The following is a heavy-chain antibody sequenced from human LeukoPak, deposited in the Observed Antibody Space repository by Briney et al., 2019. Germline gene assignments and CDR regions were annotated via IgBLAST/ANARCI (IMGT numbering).Heavy chain of an antibody. D-gene: IGHD4-17*01. CDR2: ISHSGST. V-gene: IGHV4-34*01. CDR3: ARGANDYGDLIEY. Sequence: SETLSLTCAVYGGSFSGYYWSWIRQPPGKGLEWIGEISHSGSTNYNPSLKSRVTISVDTSKNQFSLKLSSVTAADTAVYYCARGANDYGDLIEYWGQGTWVTVSS. CDR1: GGSFSGYY. J-gene: IGHJ4*02.